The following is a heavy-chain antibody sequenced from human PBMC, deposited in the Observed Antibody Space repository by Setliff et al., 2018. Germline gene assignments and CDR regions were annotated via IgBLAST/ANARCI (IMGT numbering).Heavy chain of an antibody. CDR2: IRPDGSNK. V-gene: IGHV3-30*02. D-gene: IGHD3-22*01. J-gene: IGHJ4*02. CDR3: AKDTYYYDSSGYYVFDY. CDR1: GFTFSGYG. Sequence: PGGSLRLSCAASGFTFSGYGIHWVRQAPGKGLEWVAFIRPDGSNKYYADFVKGRFTISRDSSKNTLYLQMNSLRVEDTAVYYCAKDTYYYDSSGYYVFDYWGQRTLVTVSS.